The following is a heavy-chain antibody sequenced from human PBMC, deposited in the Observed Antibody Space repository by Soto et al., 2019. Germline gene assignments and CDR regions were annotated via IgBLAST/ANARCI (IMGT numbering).Heavy chain of an antibody. Sequence: QVQLVESGGGVVQPGRSLRLSCAASGFTFSSYGMHWVRQAPGKGLEWVAVIWYDGSNKYYADSVKGRFTISRDNSKNTLYLQMNSLRAEDTAVYYCARDGGYCSSTSCQYPQPEYYFDYWGQGTLVTVSS. J-gene: IGHJ4*02. CDR2: IWYDGSNK. D-gene: IGHD2-2*01. CDR3: ARDGGYCSSTSCQYPQPEYYFDY. CDR1: GFTFSSYG. V-gene: IGHV3-33*01.